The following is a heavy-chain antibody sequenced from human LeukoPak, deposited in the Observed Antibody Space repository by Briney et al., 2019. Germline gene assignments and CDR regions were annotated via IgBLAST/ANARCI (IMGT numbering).Heavy chain of an antibody. CDR3: ARRTMGPNYLYYFDY. D-gene: IGHD2/OR15-2a*01. CDR2: IDYSGST. CDR1: GTSITVYY. J-gene: IGHJ4*02. V-gene: IGHV4-59*08. Sequence: PSETLSLTCFVSGTSITVYYWSWIRQPPGKGLEWIGTIDYSGSTNYSPSLRSRVSMSADTSSNHFSLSLDSVTAADTAVYYCARRTMGPNYLYYFDYWGQGTLVYVSS.